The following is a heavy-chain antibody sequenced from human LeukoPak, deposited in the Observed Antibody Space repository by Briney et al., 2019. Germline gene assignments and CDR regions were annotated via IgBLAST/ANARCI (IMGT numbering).Heavy chain of an antibody. Sequence: SETLSLTCAASGGSISSSNWWSWVRQPPGKGLEWIGEIYHSGSTNYNPSLKSRVTISVDKSKNQFSLKLSSVTAADTAVYYCARGEVGAAAGSSFDYWGQGTLVTVSS. CDR1: GGSISSSNW. CDR2: IYHSGST. V-gene: IGHV4-4*02. D-gene: IGHD6-13*01. CDR3: ARGEVGAAAGSSFDY. J-gene: IGHJ4*02.